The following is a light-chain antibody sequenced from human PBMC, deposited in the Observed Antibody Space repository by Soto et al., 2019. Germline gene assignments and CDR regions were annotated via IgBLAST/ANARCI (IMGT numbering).Light chain of an antibody. V-gene: IGKV3-20*01. J-gene: IGKJ2*01. CDR1: QSVSSNF. CDR3: QQYSTSSPRYT. Sequence: EIVLTQSPGTLSLSPGERATLFCRASQSVSSNFLAWYQQNPGQAPRLLIYNASRRAAGIPDRFSGSGSGTDFTLTISRLEPEDFAVYYCQQYSTSSPRYTFGQGTKLEIK. CDR2: NAS.